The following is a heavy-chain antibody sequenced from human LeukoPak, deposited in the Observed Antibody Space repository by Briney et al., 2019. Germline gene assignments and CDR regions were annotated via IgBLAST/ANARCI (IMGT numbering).Heavy chain of an antibody. CDR3: ARVGPNWNNFDY. V-gene: IGHV3-7*02. CDR2: IKEDGSEK. CDR1: GFTFSIYW. Sequence: PRGSLRLSCAASGFTFSIYWMSWVRQAPGKGPEWVANIKEDGSEKDYVDSVKGRFTISRDNAKNSLYLQLNSLRAEDTAVYYCARVGPNWNNFDYWGQGTMVGVSS. J-gene: IGHJ4*02. D-gene: IGHD1/OR15-1a*01.